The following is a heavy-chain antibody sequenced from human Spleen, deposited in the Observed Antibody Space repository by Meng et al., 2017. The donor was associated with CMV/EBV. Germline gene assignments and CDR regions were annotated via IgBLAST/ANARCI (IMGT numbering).Heavy chain of an antibody. V-gene: IGHV3-11*04. CDR2: INTGASRI. J-gene: IGHJ4*02. CDR3: ARDSYSYTY. CDR1: GFTFSEHY. D-gene: IGHD5-18*01. Sequence: LSCAASGFTFSEHYMTWIRQAPGKGLEWVSTINTGASRIYYADSVKGRFTISRDNAKNSLYLQMNSLRVEDTAVYYCARDSYSYTYWGQGSLVTVSS.